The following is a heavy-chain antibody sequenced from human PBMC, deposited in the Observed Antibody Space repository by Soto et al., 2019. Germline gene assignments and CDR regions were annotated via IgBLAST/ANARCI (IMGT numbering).Heavy chain of an antibody. CDR3: ARDVYSGRYLGSTWIAY. V-gene: IGHV3-30-3*01. J-gene: IGHJ4*02. CDR1: GFTFSSYA. Sequence: QVQLVESGGGVVQPGRSLRLSCAASGFTFSSYAMHWVRQAPGKGLEWVAVISYDGSNKYYADSVKGRFTISRDNSKNTLYLQMNSLRAEDTAVYSCARDVYSGRYLGSTWIAYWGQGTLVTVSS. D-gene: IGHD1-26*01. CDR2: ISYDGSNK.